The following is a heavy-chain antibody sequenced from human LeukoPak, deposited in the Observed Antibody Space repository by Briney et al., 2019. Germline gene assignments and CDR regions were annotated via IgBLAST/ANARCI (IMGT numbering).Heavy chain of an antibody. J-gene: IGHJ4*02. V-gene: IGHV3-74*01. Sequence: GGSLRLSCAASGFTFSSHWMHWVRQAPGKGLVWVSRINSDGSSTSYADSVKGRFTISRDNAKNTLYLRVNSLRAEDTAVYYCARGPPYGSGSYYPGGYWGQGTLVTVSS. CDR3: ARGPPYGSGSYYPGGY. CDR2: INSDGSST. CDR1: GFTFSSHW. D-gene: IGHD3-10*01.